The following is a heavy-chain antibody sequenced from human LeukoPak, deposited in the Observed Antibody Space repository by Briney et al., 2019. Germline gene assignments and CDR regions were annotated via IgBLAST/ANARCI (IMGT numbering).Heavy chain of an antibody. CDR2: ISGSGGST. D-gene: IGHD3-9*01. CDR3: AKDQRRYFDWPPKWYFDY. Sequence: PGGSLRLSCAASGFTFSSYAMSWVRQAPGKGLEWVSAISGSGGSTYYADSVKGRFTISRDNSKNTLYLQMNSLRAEDTAVYYCAKDQRRYFDWPPKWYFDYWGQGTLVTVSS. J-gene: IGHJ4*02. CDR1: GFTFSSYA. V-gene: IGHV3-23*01.